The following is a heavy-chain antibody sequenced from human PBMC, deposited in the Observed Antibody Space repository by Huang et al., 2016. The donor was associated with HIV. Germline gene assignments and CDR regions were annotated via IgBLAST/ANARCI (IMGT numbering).Heavy chain of an antibody. CDR3: VRDQGRLAVGGIDNWFDP. CDR2: VYDSGTT. V-gene: IGHV4-59*02. CDR1: GDSVSSHY. D-gene: IGHD6-19*01. J-gene: IGHJ5*02. Sequence: QVRLQESGPGLVKPSETLSLSCTVSGDSVSSHYWVWIRHPPGKGLEWIGTVYDSGTTKYNPRLKSRITISVDTSKNGFSLNITSVSAADTAMYVCVRDQGRLAVGGIDNWFDPWGQGALVTVSS.